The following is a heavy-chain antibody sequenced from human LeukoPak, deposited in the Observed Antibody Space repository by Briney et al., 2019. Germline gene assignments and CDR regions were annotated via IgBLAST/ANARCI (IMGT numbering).Heavy chain of an antibody. V-gene: IGHV1-8*03. J-gene: IGHJ4*02. CDR2: MNPNSGNT. CDR3: ARGQKTTEQQLGY. Sequence: ASVKVSCKASGYTFTNYDINWVRQATGQGLEWMAWMNPNSGNTGYEQKFQGRLTITRSIATNTAYMELSSLRSEDTAVYYCARGQKTTEQQLGYWGQGTLVTVSS. CDR1: GYTFTNYD. D-gene: IGHD6-13*01.